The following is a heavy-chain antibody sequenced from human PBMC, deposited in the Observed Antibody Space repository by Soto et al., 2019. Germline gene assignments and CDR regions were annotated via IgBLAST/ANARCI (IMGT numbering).Heavy chain of an antibody. CDR2: IVVGSGNT. Sequence: ASVKVSCKASGFTFTSSAVQWVRQARGQRLEWIRWIVVGSGNTNYAQKNQERVTMTRNPSISTAYMELSSLRFEDTAVYYWARERTVAGNDYRGQGTLVTVSS. CDR3: ARERTVAGNDY. D-gene: IGHD6-19*01. J-gene: IGHJ4*02. CDR1: GFTFTSSA. V-gene: IGHV1-58*01.